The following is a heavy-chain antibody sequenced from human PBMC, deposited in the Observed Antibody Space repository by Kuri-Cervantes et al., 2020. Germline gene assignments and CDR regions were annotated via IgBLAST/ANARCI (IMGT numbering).Heavy chain of an antibody. Sequence: SETLSLTCTVSGGSIRGHYFSWIRQSPGKGLEWIGSYHHSGSTVYTPSLNSRVTMSMDTYKNQFSLRLTSVTAADTAVYYCARDCLIYDSSGYWTYYFDYWGQGTLVTVSS. CDR3: ARDCLIYDSSGYWTYYFDY. V-gene: IGHV4-59*11. J-gene: IGHJ4*02. D-gene: IGHD3-22*01. CDR1: GGSIRGHY. CDR2: YHHSGST.